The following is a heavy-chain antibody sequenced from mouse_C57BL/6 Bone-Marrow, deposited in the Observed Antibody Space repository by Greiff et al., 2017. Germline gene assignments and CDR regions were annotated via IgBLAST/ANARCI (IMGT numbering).Heavy chain of an antibody. D-gene: IGHD1-1*01. CDR3: ARFITTVPLWYFDV. Sequence: VQLKQSGPVLVKPGASVKMSCKASGYTFTDYYMNWVKQSHGKSLEWIGVINPYNGGTSYNQKFKGKATLTVDKSSSTAYMELNSLTSEDSAVYYCARFITTVPLWYFDVWGTGTTVTVSS. CDR2: INPYNGGT. J-gene: IGHJ1*03. CDR1: GYTFTDYY. V-gene: IGHV1-19*01.